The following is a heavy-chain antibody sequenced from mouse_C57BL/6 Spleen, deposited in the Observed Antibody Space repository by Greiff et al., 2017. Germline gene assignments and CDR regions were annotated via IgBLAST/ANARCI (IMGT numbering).Heavy chain of an antibody. V-gene: IGHV6-3*01. J-gene: IGHJ3*01. Sequence: EVKLMESGGGLVQPGGSMKLSCVASGFTFSNYWMNWVRQSPEKGLERVAQIRLKSDNYATHYAESVKGRFTISRDDSKSSVYLQMNNLRAEDTGIYYCTYGNYGSGAYWGQGTLVTVSA. CDR2: IRLKSDNYAT. CDR3: TYGNYGSGAY. D-gene: IGHD2-1*01. CDR1: GFTFSNYW.